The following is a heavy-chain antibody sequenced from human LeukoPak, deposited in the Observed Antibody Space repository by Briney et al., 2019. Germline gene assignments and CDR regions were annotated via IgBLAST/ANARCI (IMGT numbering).Heavy chain of an antibody. J-gene: IGHJ4*02. CDR3: ASTPSYYDSSGYYCYY. D-gene: IGHD3-22*01. Sequence: SVKVSCKASGGTFSSYAISWVRQAPGQGLEWMGGIIPIFGTANYAQKFQGRVTITADNSTSTAYMELSSLRSEDTAVYYCASTPSYYDSSGYYCYYWGQGTLVTVSS. V-gene: IGHV1-69*06. CDR1: GGTFSSYA. CDR2: IIPIFGTA.